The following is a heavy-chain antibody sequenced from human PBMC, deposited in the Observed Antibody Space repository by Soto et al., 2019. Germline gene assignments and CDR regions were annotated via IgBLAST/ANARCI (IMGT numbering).Heavy chain of an antibody. CDR3: ARGALRYFDY. CDR1: GYTFTSYG. J-gene: IGHJ4*02. Sequence: QVQLVQSGAEVRKPGASVKVSCKASGYTFTSYGISWVRQAPGQGLEWMGWINAFKGTTNYAQNLQDRGTMTTDTSTSRAYMELRSLRSDDTAVYYCARGALRYFDYWGQGTLITVSS. CDR2: INAFKGTT. V-gene: IGHV1-18*01. D-gene: IGHD4-17*01.